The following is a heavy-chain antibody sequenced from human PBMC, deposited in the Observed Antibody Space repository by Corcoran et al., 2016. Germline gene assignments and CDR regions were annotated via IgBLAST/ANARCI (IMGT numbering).Heavy chain of an antibody. CDR1: GGTFSSYA. V-gene: IGHV1-69*01. CDR3: ARGNTPYGSGSYYSYYYYGMDV. Sequence: QVQLVQSGAEVKKPGSSVKVSCKASGGTFSSYAISWVRQAPGQGLEWMGGIIPIFGTANYAQKFQGRVTITADESTSTAYMELSSLRSEDTAVYYCARGNTPYGSGSYYSYYYYGMDVWGQGTTVTVSS. CDR2: IIPIFGTA. D-gene: IGHD3-10*01. J-gene: IGHJ6*02.